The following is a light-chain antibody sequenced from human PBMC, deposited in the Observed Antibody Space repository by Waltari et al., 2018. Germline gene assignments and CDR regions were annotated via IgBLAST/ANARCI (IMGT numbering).Light chain of an antibody. CDR1: QSVGTN. CDR3: QQYGAARYT. V-gene: IGKV3-15*01. J-gene: IGKJ3*01. Sequence: EILMTQSPATLSVSPGEVATLSCRARQSVGTNLAWYQQKPGQPPRVVVYGAYRRARGIPARFSGSGSGTEFTLTISSLQSEDFAVYYCQQYGAARYTFGPGTRLDLK. CDR2: GAY.